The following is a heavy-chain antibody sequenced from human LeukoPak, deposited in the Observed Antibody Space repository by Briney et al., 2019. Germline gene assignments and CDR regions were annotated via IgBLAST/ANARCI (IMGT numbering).Heavy chain of an antibody. CDR2: IIPILGIA. J-gene: IGHJ6*02. Sequence: ASVKVSCKASGGTFSSYAISWVRQAPGQGLEWMGRIIPILGIANYAQKFQGRVTITADKSTSTAYMELSSLRSEDTAVYYCARVTTQGINLAVAGTTNGRDYYGMDVWGQGTTVTVSS. D-gene: IGHD6-19*01. CDR3: ARVTTQGINLAVAGTTNGRDYYGMDV. V-gene: IGHV1-69*04. CDR1: GGTFSSYA.